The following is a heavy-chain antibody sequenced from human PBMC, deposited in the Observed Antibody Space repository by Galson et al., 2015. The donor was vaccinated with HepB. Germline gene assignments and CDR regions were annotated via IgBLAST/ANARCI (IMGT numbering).Heavy chain of an antibody. CDR1: GDSVSSNSAA. J-gene: IGHJ4*02. D-gene: IGHD6-13*01. V-gene: IGHV6-1*01. Sequence: CAISGDSVSSNSAAWNWIRQSPSRGLEWLGRTYYRSEWYSDYAVSVKSRITINPDTPKNQFSLHLNSVTPEDTAVYYCAISTSTWVDFWGPGSLVTVSS. CDR2: TYYRSEWYS. CDR3: AISTSTWVDF.